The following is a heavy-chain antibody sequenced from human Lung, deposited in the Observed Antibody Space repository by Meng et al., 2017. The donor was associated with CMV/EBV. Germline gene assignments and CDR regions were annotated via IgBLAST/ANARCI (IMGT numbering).Heavy chain of an antibody. V-gene: IGHV3-74*01. D-gene: IGHD3-3*01. J-gene: IGHJ6*02. Sequence: GGSLRLXXAASGFTFSSYWMHWVRQAPGKGLVWVSRINSDGSSTSYADSVKGRFTISRDNAKNTLYLQMNSLRAEDTAVYYCARDKVRYYDFWSGYGGRDVWGQGTXVTVAS. CDR1: GFTFSSYW. CDR2: INSDGSST. CDR3: ARDKVRYYDFWSGYGGRDV.